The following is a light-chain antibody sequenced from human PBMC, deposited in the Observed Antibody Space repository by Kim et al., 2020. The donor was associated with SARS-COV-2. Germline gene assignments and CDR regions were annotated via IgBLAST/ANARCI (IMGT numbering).Light chain of an antibody. CDR1: NIGSKS. J-gene: IGLJ3*02. CDR2: YDS. V-gene: IGLV3-21*04. Sequence: SYELTQPPSVSVAPGKTARITCGGNNIGSKSVHWYQQKPGQAPVLAIYYDSDRPSGIPERFSGSNSGNTATLTISRGEAGDEADYYCQVWDSSSDDPVFG. CDR3: QVWDSSSDDPV.